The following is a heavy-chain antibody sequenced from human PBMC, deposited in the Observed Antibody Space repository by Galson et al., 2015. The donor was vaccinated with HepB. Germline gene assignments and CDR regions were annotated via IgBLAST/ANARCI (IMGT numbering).Heavy chain of an antibody. V-gene: IGHV1-46*01. CDR3: AREGPGCSGGNCYHDY. Sequence: SVKVSCKASGYTFISYYMHWVRQAPGQGLEWMGMINPSGGSTTYAQKFQGRVTMTRDTSTSTVFLELSSLRSEDTAAYYCAREGPGCSGGNCYHDYWGQGTLVTVSS. D-gene: IGHD2-15*01. CDR1: GYTFISYY. CDR2: INPSGGST. J-gene: IGHJ4*02.